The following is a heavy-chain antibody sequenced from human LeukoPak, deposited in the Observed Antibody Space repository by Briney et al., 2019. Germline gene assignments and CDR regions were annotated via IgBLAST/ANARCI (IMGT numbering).Heavy chain of an antibody. CDR1: GYTFTGYY. CDR2: INPNSGGT. Sequence: ASVKVSCKASGYTFTGYYMHWVRQAPGQGLEWMGWINPNSGGTNYAQKFQGRVTMTRDTSISTAYMELSRLRSDDTAVYYCARSGYSGYAPYYYYYMDVWGKGTTVTVSS. V-gene: IGHV1-2*02. D-gene: IGHD5-12*01. CDR3: ARSGYSGYAPYYYYYMDV. J-gene: IGHJ6*03.